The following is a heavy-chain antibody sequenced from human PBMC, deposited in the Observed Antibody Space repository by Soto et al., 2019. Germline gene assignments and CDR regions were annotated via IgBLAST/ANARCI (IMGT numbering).Heavy chain of an antibody. CDR2: ISSSSSYI. J-gene: IGHJ4*02. Sequence: GGSLRLSCAASGFTFSSYSMNWVRQAPGKGLEWVSSISSSSSYIYYADSVKGRFTISRDNAKNSLYLQMNSLRAEDTAVYYCARWGGGSGSYYIAAYWGQGTLVTVSS. D-gene: IGHD3-10*01. V-gene: IGHV3-21*01. CDR3: ARWGGGSGSYYIAAY. CDR1: GFTFSSYS.